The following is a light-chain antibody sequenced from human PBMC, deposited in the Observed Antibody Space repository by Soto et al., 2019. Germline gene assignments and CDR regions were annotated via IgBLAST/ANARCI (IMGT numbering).Light chain of an antibody. CDR2: DAS. J-gene: IGKJ1*01. V-gene: IGKV3-20*01. CDR1: QSVSRY. Sequence: EIVLTQSPGTLSLSPGERATLSCRASQSVSRYLAWYQQKPGQAPRLLIYDASIRATGIPVRFSGSGSGTEFTLTISNLQSEDFAVYFCQQYAGSPRTFGQGTKVDIK. CDR3: QQYAGSPRT.